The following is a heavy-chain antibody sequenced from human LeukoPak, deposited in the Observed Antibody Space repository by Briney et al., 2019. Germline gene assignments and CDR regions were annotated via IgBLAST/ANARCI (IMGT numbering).Heavy chain of an antibody. CDR2: FFLKGST. CDR3: ARSPRLGRYGYGPWELPVSYFDY. D-gene: IGHD1-26*01. V-gene: IGHV4-38-2*02. J-gene: IGHJ4*02. CDR1: GYSITSAYY. Sequence: SETLSLTCTVSGYSITSAYYWGWIRQPPGKGLEWIGSFFLKGSTYYNPSLKSRVTISVDTSKNQFSLKLSSVTAAETAVYYCARSPRLGRYGYGPWELPVSYFDYWGQGTLVTVSS.